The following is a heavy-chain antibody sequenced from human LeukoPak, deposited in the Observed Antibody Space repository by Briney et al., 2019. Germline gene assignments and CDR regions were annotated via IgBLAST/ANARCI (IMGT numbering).Heavy chain of an antibody. CDR1: GGSISSGGYS. CDR2: IYHSGST. Sequence: SETLSLTCAVSGGSISSGGYSWSWIRQPPGKGLEWIGYIYHSGSTYYNPSLKSRVTISVDRSKNQFSLKLSSVTAADTAVYYCARGPYGSGTSGFQHWGQGTLVTVSS. V-gene: IGHV4-30-2*01. CDR3: ARGPYGSGTSGFQH. J-gene: IGHJ1*01. D-gene: IGHD3-10*01.